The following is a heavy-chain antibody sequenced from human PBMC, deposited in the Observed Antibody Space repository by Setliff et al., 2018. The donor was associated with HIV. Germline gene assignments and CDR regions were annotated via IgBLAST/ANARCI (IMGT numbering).Heavy chain of an antibody. V-gene: IGHV3-73*01. CDR3: TRHSTDPWSLLDY. D-gene: IGHD1-1*01. J-gene: IGHJ4*02. CDR2: IRSNGYGSAT. CDR1: GSTFSGSA. Sequence: PGGSLRLSCAASGSTFSGSAMHWVRQASGKGLEWVGRIRSNGYGSATAYAASVKGRFTISRDDSKNTAYLQMDSLKTEDTAVYYCTRHSTDPWSLLDYWGQGTLVTVSS.